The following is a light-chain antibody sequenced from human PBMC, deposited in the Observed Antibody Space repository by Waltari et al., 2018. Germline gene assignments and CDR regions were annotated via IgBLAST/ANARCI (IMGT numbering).Light chain of an antibody. Sequence: EIVLTQSPATLSLSPGERATLSCRASQSISNYLAWYQQKRGQAPRLLLYGTSNRATGIPARFSGSGSGTEFTLTISSLEPEDFAVYYCHQRSDWGTFGGGTKVEI. CDR3: HQRSDWGT. J-gene: IGKJ4*01. CDR2: GTS. V-gene: IGKV3-11*01. CDR1: QSISNY.